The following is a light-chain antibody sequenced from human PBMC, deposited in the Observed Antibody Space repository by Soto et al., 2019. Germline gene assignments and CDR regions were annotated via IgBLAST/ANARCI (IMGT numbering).Light chain of an antibody. CDR3: QAWGTSAV. CDR1: SGHSSYA. Sequence: QPVLTQSPSASASLGASVKLTCTLSSGHSSYAIAWYQQQPEKGPRFLMKVKSDGSHNKGDGIPDRFSGSSSGAERHLTISSLQYEDEGDYYCQAWGTSAVFGGGTQLTVL. CDR2: VKSDGSH. J-gene: IGLJ7*01. V-gene: IGLV4-69*01.